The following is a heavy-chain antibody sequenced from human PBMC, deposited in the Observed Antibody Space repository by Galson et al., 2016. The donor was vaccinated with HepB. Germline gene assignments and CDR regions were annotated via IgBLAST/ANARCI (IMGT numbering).Heavy chain of an antibody. D-gene: IGHD6-13*01. Sequence: SLRLSCAASGFTFSNAWMGWVRQAPGKGLEWVGRIKSKTNGGTTEYAAPVKGRITMSRDDSKNTVSLQMHSLKTEDTAVYYCARARYPISSNWFLFFYWFDPWGQGTLVTVSS. J-gene: IGHJ5*02. V-gene: IGHV3-15*01. CDR3: ARARYPISSNWFLFFYWFDP. CDR1: GFTFSNAW. CDR2: IKSKTNGGTT.